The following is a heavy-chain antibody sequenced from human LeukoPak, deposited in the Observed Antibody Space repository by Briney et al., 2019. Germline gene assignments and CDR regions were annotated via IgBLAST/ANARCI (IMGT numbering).Heavy chain of an antibody. V-gene: IGHV3-23*01. D-gene: IGHD3-10*01. CDR3: AKDSPAYYYGSGSYTY. J-gene: IGHJ4*02. CDR2: ISGSGGST. Sequence: GGSLRLSRAASGFTFSSYARSWVRQAPGKGLEWVSAISGSGGSTYYADSVKGRFTISRDNSKNTLYLQMNSLRAEDTAVYYCAKDSPAYYYGSGSYTYWGQGTLVTVSS. CDR1: GFTFSSYA.